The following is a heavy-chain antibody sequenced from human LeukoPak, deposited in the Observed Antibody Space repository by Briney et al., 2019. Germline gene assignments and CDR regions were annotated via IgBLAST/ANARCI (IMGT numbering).Heavy chain of an antibody. CDR2: IYSGDRT. Sequence: GALRLSCAASGFSVSSNYMSWVRQAPGKGLEWVSVIYSGDRTYYADSVKGRFTISRDSSKNTLYLQMNSLRAEDTAVYYCARGAYCGGDCHNLYLSSWGQGTLVTVSS. J-gene: IGHJ5*02. CDR1: GFSVSSNY. V-gene: IGHV3-53*01. D-gene: IGHD2-21*02. CDR3: ARGAYCGGDCHNLYLSS.